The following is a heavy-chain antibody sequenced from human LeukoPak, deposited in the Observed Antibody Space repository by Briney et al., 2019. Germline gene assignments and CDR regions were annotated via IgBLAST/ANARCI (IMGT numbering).Heavy chain of an antibody. D-gene: IGHD6-13*01. J-gene: IGHJ5*02. V-gene: IGHV1-69*04. CDR1: GYTFTSYG. CDR2: IIPILGIA. Sequence: SVKVSCKASGYTFTSYGISWVRQAPGQGLEWMGRIIPILGIANYAQKFQGRVTITADKSTSTAYMELSSLRSEDTAVYYCASPTSWYSSSWYMSWGQGTLVTVSS. CDR3: ASPTSWYSSSWYMS.